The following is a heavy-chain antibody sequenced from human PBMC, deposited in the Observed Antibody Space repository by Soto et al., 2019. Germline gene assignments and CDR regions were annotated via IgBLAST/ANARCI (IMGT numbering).Heavy chain of an antibody. Sequence: ASVKVSCKASGGTFSSYAISWVRQAPGQGLEWMGGIIPIFGTANYAQKFQGRVTITADESTSTAYMELSSLRSEDTAVYYCARARGSGSYLDYWGQGTLVTSPQ. CDR3: ARARGSGSYLDY. CDR1: GGTFSSYA. D-gene: IGHD1-26*01. CDR2: IIPIFGTA. J-gene: IGHJ4*02. V-gene: IGHV1-69*13.